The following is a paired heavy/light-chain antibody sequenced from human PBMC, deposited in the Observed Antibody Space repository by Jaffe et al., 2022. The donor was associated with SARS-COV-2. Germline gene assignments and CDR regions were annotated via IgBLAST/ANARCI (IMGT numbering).Light chain of an antibody. CDR3: LQHNSYPFT. V-gene: IGKV1-17*01. Sequence: DIQMTQSPSSLSASVGDRVTITCRASQGIRNDLGWYQQKPGKAPKRLIYAASSLQSGVPSRFSGSGSGTEFTLTISSLQPEDFATYYCLQHNSYPFTFGPGTKVDIK. J-gene: IGKJ3*01. CDR1: QGIRND. CDR2: AAS.
Heavy chain of an antibody. CDR3: ARSPRYYGSGSSPDDY. CDR1: GYTFTSYG. J-gene: IGHJ4*02. V-gene: IGHV1-18*01. D-gene: IGHD3-10*01. Sequence: QVQLVQSGAEVKKPGASVKVSCKASGYTFTSYGISWVRQAPGQGLEWMGWISAYNGNTNYAQKLQGRVTMTTDTSTSTAYMELRSLRSDDTAVYYCARSPRYYGSGSSPDDYWGQGTLVTVSS. CDR2: ISAYNGNT.